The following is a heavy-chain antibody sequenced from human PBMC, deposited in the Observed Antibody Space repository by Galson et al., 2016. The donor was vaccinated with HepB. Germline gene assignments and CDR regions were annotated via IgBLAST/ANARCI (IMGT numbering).Heavy chain of an antibody. CDR3: ARRGDDSSGYYSSYFDY. CDR1: GYTFTNYW. Sequence: QSGAEVKKPGESLRISCSASGYTFTNYWIGWVRQMPGKGLEWMGIIYPGDSDARYNPSFQGQVTFSVDKSISTAFLQWSSLKASDTAMYYCARRGDDSSGYYSSYFDYWGQGTLVTVSS. V-gene: IGHV5-51*01. J-gene: IGHJ4*02. CDR2: IYPGDSDA. D-gene: IGHD3-22*01.